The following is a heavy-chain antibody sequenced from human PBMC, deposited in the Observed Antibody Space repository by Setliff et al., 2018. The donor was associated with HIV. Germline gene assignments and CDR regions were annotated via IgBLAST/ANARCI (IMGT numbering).Heavy chain of an antibody. CDR1: GYSFSSYW. CDR3: ARLWHENWGGVDY. CDR2: LYPADSNI. V-gene: IGHV5-51*01. J-gene: IGHJ4*02. Sequence: GESLKISCKGSGYSFSSYWIGWVRQMPGKGLEFMGLLYPADSNIRYSPSFQGQVTISVDKSTNTAFLQWTSLRASDTAMYYCARLWHENWGGVDYWGQGTLVTVSS. D-gene: IGHD3-16*01.